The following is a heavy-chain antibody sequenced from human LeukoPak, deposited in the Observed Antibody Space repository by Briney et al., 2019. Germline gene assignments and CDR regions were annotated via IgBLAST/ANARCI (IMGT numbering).Heavy chain of an antibody. CDR3: ARDQVYSTGGMDV. CDR2: IYSGGST. Sequence: PGGSLRLSCAASGFTVSSNYMSWVRQAPGKGLEWDSVIYSGGSTYYADSVKGRFTISRDNSKNTLYLQMNSLRAEDTAVYYCARDQVYSTGGMDVWGQGTTVTVSS. D-gene: IGHD6-13*01. CDR1: GFTVSSNY. J-gene: IGHJ6*02. V-gene: IGHV3-66*01.